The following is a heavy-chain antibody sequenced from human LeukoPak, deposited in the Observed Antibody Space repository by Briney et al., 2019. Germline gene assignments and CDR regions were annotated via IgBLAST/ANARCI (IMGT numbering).Heavy chain of an antibody. CDR3: AVDRGIYSYGSYVDY. V-gene: IGHV1-24*01. CDR1: GYTLTELS. Sequence: GASVMVSCKVSGYTLTELSMHWVRQAPGKGLEWMGGFDPEDGERIYAQKFQGRVTMTEDTSTDRAYMELSSLRSEDTAVYFCAVDRGIYSYGSYVDYWGQGTLVTVSS. D-gene: IGHD3-10*01. CDR2: FDPEDGER. J-gene: IGHJ4*02.